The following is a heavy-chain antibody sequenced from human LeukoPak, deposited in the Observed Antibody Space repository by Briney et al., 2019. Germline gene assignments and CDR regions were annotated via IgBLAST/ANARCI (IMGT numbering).Heavy chain of an antibody. CDR3: ARRGIAVAGTGVDY. CDR1: GFTFSSHW. D-gene: IGHD6-19*01. Sequence: GGSLRLSCAVSGFTFSSHWMTWVRQAPGKGLEWVANIKKDGSEKYYADSVKGRFTIYRDDAKNSVYLQMNSLRAEDTALYYCARRGIAVAGTGVDYWGQGTLVTVSS. V-gene: IGHV3-7*03. CDR2: IKKDGSEK. J-gene: IGHJ4*02.